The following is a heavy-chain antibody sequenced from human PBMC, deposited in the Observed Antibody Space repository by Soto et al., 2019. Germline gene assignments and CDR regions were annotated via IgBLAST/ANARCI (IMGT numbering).Heavy chain of an antibody. CDR2: INPSGGST. Sequence: GASVKVSCKASGYTFTSYYMHWVRQAPGQGLEWMGIINPSGGSTSYAQKFQGRVTMTRDTSTSTAYMELSSLRSEDTAVYYCAREGRYCSGGSCYDPNWFDPWGQGTLVTVSS. CDR3: AREGRYCSGGSCYDPNWFDP. J-gene: IGHJ5*02. D-gene: IGHD2-15*01. V-gene: IGHV1-46*01. CDR1: GYTFTSYY.